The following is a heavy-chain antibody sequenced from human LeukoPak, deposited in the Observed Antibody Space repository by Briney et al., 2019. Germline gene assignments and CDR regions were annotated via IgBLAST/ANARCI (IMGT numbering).Heavy chain of an antibody. V-gene: IGHV3-30*18. Sequence: GGSLRLSCAASGFTFSSYGMHWVRQAPGKGLVWVAVISYDGSTQYYSDSVKGRFTISRDNSNNMLSLQMNSLKAEDTAVYYCAKGRMMATSMISFDYWGRGTLVTVSS. D-gene: IGHD5-24*01. CDR1: GFTFSSYG. CDR2: ISYDGSTQ. J-gene: IGHJ4*02. CDR3: AKGRMMATSMISFDY.